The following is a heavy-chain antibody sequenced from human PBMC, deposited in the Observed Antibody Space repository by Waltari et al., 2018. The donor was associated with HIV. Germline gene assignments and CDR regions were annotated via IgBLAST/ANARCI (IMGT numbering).Heavy chain of an antibody. CDR2: IRSKAYGGTT. CDR3: TRSLSVSSSWEYYFDY. CDR1: GFTFGDYA. D-gene: IGHD6-13*01. Sequence: EVQLVESGGGLVQPGRSLRISCTASGFTFGDYAMSWFRQAPGKGLEWVGFIRSKAYGGTTEYAASVKGRFTISRDDSKSIAYLQMNSLKTEDTAVYYCTRSLSVSSSWEYYFDYWGQGTLVTVSS. J-gene: IGHJ4*02. V-gene: IGHV3-49*03.